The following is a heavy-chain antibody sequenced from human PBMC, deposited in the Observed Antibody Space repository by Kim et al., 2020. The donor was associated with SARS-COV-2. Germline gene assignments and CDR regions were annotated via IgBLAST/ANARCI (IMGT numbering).Heavy chain of an antibody. V-gene: IGHV6-1*01. J-gene: IGHJ4*02. D-gene: IGHD6-13*01. Sequence: DYAVSVKSRITINPDTSKNQFSLQLNSVTPEDTAVYYCARDRGSWYYFDYWGQGTLVTVSS. CDR3: ARDRGSWYYFDY.